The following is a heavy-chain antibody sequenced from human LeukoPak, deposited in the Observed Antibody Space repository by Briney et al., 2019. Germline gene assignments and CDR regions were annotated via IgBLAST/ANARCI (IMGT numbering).Heavy chain of an antibody. D-gene: IGHD2-15*01. CDR2: ISGSGGST. V-gene: IGHV3-23*01. CDR1: GFTFSSYA. J-gene: IGHJ4*02. Sequence: GGSLRLSCAASGFTFSSYAMSWVRQAPGKGLEWVSAISGSGGSTYYADSVKGRFTVSRDNSKNTLYLQMSSLRAEDAAVYYCAKADCSGGACDDFDYWGQGTLVTVSS. CDR3: AKADCSGGACDDFDY.